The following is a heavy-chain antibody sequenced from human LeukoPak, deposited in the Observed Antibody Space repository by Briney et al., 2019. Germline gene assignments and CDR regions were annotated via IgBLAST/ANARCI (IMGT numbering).Heavy chain of an antibody. CDR2: IIPILGIA. V-gene: IGHV1-69*04. Sequence: GSSVKVSCKASGGTFSSYAISWVRQAPGQGLEWMGRIIPILGIANYAQKFQGRVTITADKSTSTAYMELSSLRSDDTAVYYCARVGASFDEGWFDPWGQGTLVTVSS. D-gene: IGHD3-16*01. CDR3: ARVGASFDEGWFDP. J-gene: IGHJ5*02. CDR1: GGTFSSYA.